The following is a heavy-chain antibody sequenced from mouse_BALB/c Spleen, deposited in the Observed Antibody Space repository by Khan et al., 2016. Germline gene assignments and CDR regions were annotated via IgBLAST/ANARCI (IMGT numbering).Heavy chain of an antibody. CDR1: GFNIKDTY. J-gene: IGHJ4*01. CDR2: IDPANGNT. V-gene: IGHV14-3*02. CDR3: ARGDPYWAMDY. D-gene: IGHD3-3*01. Sequence: VQLQQSGAELVKPGASVKLSCTASGFNIKDTYMHWVKQRPEQGLEWIGRIDPANGNTKYDPKFQGKATITADPSSNTAYLQLSSLTSEDTAVYYCARGDPYWAMDYWGQGTSVTVSS.